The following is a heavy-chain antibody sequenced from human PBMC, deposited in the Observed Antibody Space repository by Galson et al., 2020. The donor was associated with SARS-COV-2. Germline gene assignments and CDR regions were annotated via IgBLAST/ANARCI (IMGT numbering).Heavy chain of an antibody. V-gene: IGHV4-59*01. J-gene: IGHJ6*02. CDR1: GGSFSSYY. Sequence: SETLSLTCTVSGGSFSSYYWSWTRQPPGKGLEWIGYIYYNGGTNFNPSLKSRVTMSVDVSKNQFSMKVASVSAADTAVYYCAKDLLEVRAFYAMDVWGQGTTVTVSS. CDR3: AKDLLEVRAFYAMDV. CDR2: IYYNGGT.